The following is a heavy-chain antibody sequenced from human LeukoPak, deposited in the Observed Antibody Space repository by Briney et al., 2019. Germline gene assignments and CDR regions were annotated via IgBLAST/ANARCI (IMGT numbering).Heavy chain of an antibody. Sequence: GGSLRLSCAASGFTFSNYAMSWVRQAPGKGLEWVSSISGTGGSTYYADSVKGRFTISRDNSKNTLYLQMNSLRAEDTAVYYCAKDRATGYFDLWGRGTLVTVSS. CDR1: GFTFSNYA. CDR3: AKDRATGYFDL. CDR2: ISGTGGST. D-gene: IGHD5-24*01. J-gene: IGHJ2*01. V-gene: IGHV3-23*01.